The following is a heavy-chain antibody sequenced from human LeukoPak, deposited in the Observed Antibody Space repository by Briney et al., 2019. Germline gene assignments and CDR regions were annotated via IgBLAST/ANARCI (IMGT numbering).Heavy chain of an antibody. CDR1: GFTFSDYY. J-gene: IGHJ4*02. CDR3: ARDFVAGLDY. D-gene: IGHD6-19*01. Sequence: PGGTLRLSCAASGFTFSDYYMSWIRHAPGKGLEWVSYISSSGSTIYYADSVKGRFTISRDNAKNSLYLQMNSLRADDTAVYYCARDFVAGLDYWGQGTLVTVSS. CDR2: ISSSGSTI. V-gene: IGHV3-11*04.